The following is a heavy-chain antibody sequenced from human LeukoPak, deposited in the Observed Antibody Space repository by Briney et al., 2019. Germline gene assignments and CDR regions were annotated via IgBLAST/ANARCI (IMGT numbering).Heavy chain of an antibody. D-gene: IGHD2-15*01. J-gene: IGHJ5*02. Sequence: ASVKVSCMASGGTFSSYAISWVRQAPGQGLEWVGGIIPIFGTANYAPKFQGRVTITADEATSTAYMELSSLRSEDTAVYYCARGHSPKPYCSGGSCYNWFDPWGQGTLVTVSS. CDR1: GGTFSSYA. CDR2: IIPIFGTA. V-gene: IGHV1-69*13. CDR3: ARGHSPKPYCSGGSCYNWFDP.